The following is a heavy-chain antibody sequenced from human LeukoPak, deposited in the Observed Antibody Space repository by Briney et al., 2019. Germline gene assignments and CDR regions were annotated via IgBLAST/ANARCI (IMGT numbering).Heavy chain of an antibody. J-gene: IGHJ5*02. CDR1: GFTFSSYG. V-gene: IGHV3-30*18. CDR3: AKSGYYGSGGPLYNWFDP. Sequence: GRSLRLSCAASGFTFSSYGMHWVRQAPGKGLEWVAVISYDGSNKNYADSVKGRFTISRDNSKNTLYLQMNSLRAEDTAVYYCAKSGYYGSGGPLYNWFDPWGQGTLVTVSS. CDR2: ISYDGSNK. D-gene: IGHD3-10*01.